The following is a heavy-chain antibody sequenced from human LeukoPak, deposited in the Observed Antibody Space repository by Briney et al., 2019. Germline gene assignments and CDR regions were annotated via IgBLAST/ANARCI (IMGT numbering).Heavy chain of an antibody. CDR1: GFSFSDYA. CDR2: ISDDATGT. CDR3: AKATRPLGAFDY. Sequence: GGSLRLSCAASGFSFSDYAMNWVRQAPGKGLERVSGISDDATGTHYADSVKGRLTISRDNSKSTVYLQMNSLRTAHTAIYFCAKATRPLGAFDYWGQGTLVTVSS. D-gene: IGHD2-15*01. J-gene: IGHJ4*02. V-gene: IGHV3-23*01.